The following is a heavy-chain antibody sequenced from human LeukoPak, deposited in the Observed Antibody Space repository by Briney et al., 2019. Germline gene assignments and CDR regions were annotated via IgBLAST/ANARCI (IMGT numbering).Heavy chain of an antibody. CDR1: GGTFSSYA. CDR3: AVRYYYGSGSYYPDAFDI. J-gene: IGHJ3*02. Sequence: EASVKVSCKASGGTFSSYAISWVRQAPGQGLEWMGGIIPIFGTANYAQKFQGRVTITADESTSTAYMGLSSLRSEDTAVYYCAVRYYYGSGSYYPDAFDIWGQGTMVTVSS. V-gene: IGHV1-69*13. CDR2: IIPIFGTA. D-gene: IGHD3-10*01.